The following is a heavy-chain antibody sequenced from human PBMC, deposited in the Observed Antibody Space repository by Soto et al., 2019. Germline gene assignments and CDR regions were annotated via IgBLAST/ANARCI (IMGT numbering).Heavy chain of an antibody. J-gene: IGHJ6*03. CDR1: GGSFSGYY. CDR3: AGGVVVPAAAYYYYYMDV. Sequence: SETLPLTWAVYGGSFSGYYWSWIRQPPGKGLEWIGEINHSGSTNYNPSLKSRVTISVDTSKNQFSLKLSSVTAADTAVYYCAGGVVVPAAAYYYYYMDVWGKGTTVTVSS. V-gene: IGHV4-34*01. D-gene: IGHD2-2*01. CDR2: INHSGST.